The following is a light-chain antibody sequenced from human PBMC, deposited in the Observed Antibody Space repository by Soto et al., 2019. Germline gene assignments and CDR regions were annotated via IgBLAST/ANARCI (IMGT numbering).Light chain of an antibody. Sequence: EIVLTQSPATLSLSPGERATLSCRASQSISSYLAWYQQKPGQAPRLLIYDASTRATGIPARFSGSQSGTEFTLTISSLLSEDFAVYFCQQYNNWPLTFGGGTKVDIK. CDR3: QQYNNWPLT. V-gene: IGKV3D-15*01. CDR1: QSISSY. CDR2: DAS. J-gene: IGKJ4*01.